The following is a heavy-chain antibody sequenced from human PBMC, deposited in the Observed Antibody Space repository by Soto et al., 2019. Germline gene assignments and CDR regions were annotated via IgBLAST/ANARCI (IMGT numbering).Heavy chain of an antibody. CDR3: AGYNWNYYFDP. CDR2: IYHSGST. Sequence: XATLPLTCTVSGGSVRDGSYYWAWLRQPPGKGLEWIGHIYHSGSTIYNPSLKSRVTISIDTSKSQFSLNLNSMTAADTAVYYCAGYNWNYYFDPWGQGTTVTVSS. V-gene: IGHV4-61*01. CDR1: GGSVRDGSYY. J-gene: IGHJ6*03. D-gene: IGHD1-20*01.